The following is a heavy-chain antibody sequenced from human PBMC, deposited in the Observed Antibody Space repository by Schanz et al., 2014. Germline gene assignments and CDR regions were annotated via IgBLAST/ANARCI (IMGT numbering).Heavy chain of an antibody. J-gene: IGHJ4*02. D-gene: IGHD1-26*01. Sequence: EVHLLESGGGLVQPGGSLRLSCAASGFTFSTYAMSWVRQAPGKGPEWVSSLTGSGGGTYYADSVRGRFTISRDNSKNTLYLQMNNLRAEDTAVYYCARDRVGASSYFDYWGQGILVTVSS. CDR1: GFTFSTYA. CDR3: ARDRVGASSYFDY. CDR2: LTGSGGGT. V-gene: IGHV3-23*01.